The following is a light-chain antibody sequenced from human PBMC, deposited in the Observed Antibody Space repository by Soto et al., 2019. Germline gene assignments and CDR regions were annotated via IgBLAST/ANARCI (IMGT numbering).Light chain of an antibody. J-gene: IGKJ2*01. Sequence: EIVMTQSPATVSVSPGERATLSCRASQSVSDKLAWYQQKPGQAPRLLIYHASARATGIPARFSGSGSGTEFTLTISGLQSEDFAVYYCQHYDSLPHTFGQGTKL. CDR2: HAS. V-gene: IGKV3-15*01. CDR1: QSVSDK. CDR3: QHYDSLPHT.